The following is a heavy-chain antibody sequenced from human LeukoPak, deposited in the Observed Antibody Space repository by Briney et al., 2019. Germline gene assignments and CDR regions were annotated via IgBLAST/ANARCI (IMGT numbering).Heavy chain of an antibody. V-gene: IGHV2-70*11. D-gene: IGHD6-19*01. Sequence: SGPTLVKPTQTLTLTCTFSGFSLTTSAMCVSWIRQPPGKALEWLARIDWDDGKYYSTSLKTRLTISKDTSKNQVVLTMTNMDPVDAATYYCARSTGWNSRGWDYWGQGSQVTVSS. CDR1: GFSLTTSAMC. CDR3: ARSTGWNSRGWDY. CDR2: IDWDDGK. J-gene: IGHJ4*02.